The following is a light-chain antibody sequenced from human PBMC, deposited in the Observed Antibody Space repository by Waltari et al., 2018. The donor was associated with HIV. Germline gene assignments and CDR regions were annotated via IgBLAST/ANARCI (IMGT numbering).Light chain of an antibody. CDR1: QSILYSSKNENF. CDR3: QQYYTAPPT. CDR2: WGS. J-gene: IGKJ1*01. V-gene: IGKV4-1*01. Sequence: DIVMTQSRPSLAVSLGERASINCKSSQSILYSSKNENFMAWYQQKPGQTPKLLIYWGSTRGSEVPDRFSVSGAGTDFTLTISSLPSEYVSVYFCQQYYTAPPTFGQGTRGEI.